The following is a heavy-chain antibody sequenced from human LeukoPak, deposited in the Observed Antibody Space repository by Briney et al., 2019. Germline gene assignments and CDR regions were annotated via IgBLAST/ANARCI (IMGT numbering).Heavy chain of an antibody. V-gene: IGHV3-7*01. CDR3: ARDLGYYATDY. CDR2: IGPGGDGE. Sequence: GGSLRLSCTGPGFIFGASWMTWVRQPPGRGLEWVANIGPGGDGEHYVDSVMGRFTISRDSGKNSRYLQMDSLRDEDTAVYYCARDLGYYATDYWGQGTLVTVSS. CDR1: GFIFGASW. D-gene: IGHD2-2*01. J-gene: IGHJ4*02.